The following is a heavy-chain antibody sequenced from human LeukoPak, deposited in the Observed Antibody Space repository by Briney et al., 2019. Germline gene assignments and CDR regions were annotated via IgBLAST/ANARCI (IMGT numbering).Heavy chain of an antibody. Sequence: VASVKVSCKASGGTFSSYAISWVRQAPGQGLEWMGGIIPIFGTANYAQKFQGRVTITADESTSTAYMELRSLRSDDTAVYYCARALIVVPAAIHPNYYYYGMDVWGQGTTVTVSS. CDR1: GGTFSSYA. V-gene: IGHV1-69*13. CDR3: ARALIVVPAAIHPNYYYYGMDV. D-gene: IGHD2-2*02. CDR2: IIPIFGTA. J-gene: IGHJ6*02.